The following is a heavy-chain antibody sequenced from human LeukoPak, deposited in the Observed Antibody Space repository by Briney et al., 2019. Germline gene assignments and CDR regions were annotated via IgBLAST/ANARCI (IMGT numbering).Heavy chain of an antibody. Sequence: GRSLRLSCAASGFTFSSYGMHWVRQAPGKGLEWVAVISYDGSNKYYADSVKGRFTISRDNSKNTLYLQMNSLRAEDTAVYYCARDRAVVGPGAMAGHTIDGLWRYYYYYRMDVWGKGTRVTVSS. CDR1: GFTFSSYG. J-gene: IGHJ6*04. CDR3: ARDRAVVGPGAMAGHTIDGLWRYYYYYRMDV. D-gene: IGHD2-2*01. V-gene: IGHV3-30*03. CDR2: ISYDGSNK.